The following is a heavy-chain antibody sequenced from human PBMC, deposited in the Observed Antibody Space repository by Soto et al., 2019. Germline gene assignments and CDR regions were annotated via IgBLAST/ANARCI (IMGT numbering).Heavy chain of an antibody. D-gene: IGHD6-19*01. CDR1: GGSISSSSYY. CDR2: IYYSGST. V-gene: IGHV4-39*01. J-gene: IGHJ4*02. CDR3: ARSGSGSGWL. Sequence: PSETLSLTCTVSGGSISSSSYYWGWIRQPPGKGLEWIGSIYYSGSTYYNPSLKSQVTISVDTSKNQFSLKLSSVTAADTAVYYCARSGSGSGWLGGQGTLVTVSS.